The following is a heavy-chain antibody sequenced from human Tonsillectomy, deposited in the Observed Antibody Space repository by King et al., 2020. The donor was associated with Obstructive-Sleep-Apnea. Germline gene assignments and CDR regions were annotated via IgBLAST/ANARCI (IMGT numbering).Heavy chain of an antibody. CDR1: GFTFSSYG. CDR2: ISYDGSNK. J-gene: IGHJ1*01. D-gene: IGHD4-17*01. CDR3: AKDDSGDYVPSLAS. V-gene: IGHV3-30*18. Sequence: VQLVESGGGVVQPGRSLRLSCAASGFTFSSYGMHWVRQAPGKGLEWVAVISYDGSNKYYADSVKGRFTISRDNFKDTLFLQMNSLRAEDTAVYYCAKDDSGDYVPSLASWGPGTLVTVSS.